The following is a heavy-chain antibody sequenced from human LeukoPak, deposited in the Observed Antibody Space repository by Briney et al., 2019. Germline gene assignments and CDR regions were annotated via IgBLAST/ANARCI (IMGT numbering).Heavy chain of an antibody. CDR2: IYYSGST. V-gene: IGHV4-59*06. J-gene: IGHJ5*02. D-gene: IGHD1-14*01. CDR1: GGSISSYS. Sequence: SETLSLTCTVSGGSISSYSWSWIRQHPGKGLEWIGYIYYSGSTYYNPSLKSRVTISVDTSKNQFSLKLSSVTAADTAVYYCARDGRNGKNWFDPWGQGTLVTVSS. CDR3: ARDGRNGKNWFDP.